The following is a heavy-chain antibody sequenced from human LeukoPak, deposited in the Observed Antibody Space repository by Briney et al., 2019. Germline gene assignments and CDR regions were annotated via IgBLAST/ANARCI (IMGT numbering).Heavy chain of an antibody. Sequence: PSETLSLTCTVSGGSISSGGYYWSWIRQPPGKGLEWIGYIYYNGNTYYIPSLSSRLTISIDTSKSQFSLRLSSVTAADTAVYYCAGLLMVRGVKVAMDVWGQGTTVTVSS. CDR3: AGLLMVRGVKVAMDV. J-gene: IGHJ6*02. V-gene: IGHV4-30-4*01. CDR1: GGSISSGGYY. D-gene: IGHD3-10*01. CDR2: IYYNGNT.